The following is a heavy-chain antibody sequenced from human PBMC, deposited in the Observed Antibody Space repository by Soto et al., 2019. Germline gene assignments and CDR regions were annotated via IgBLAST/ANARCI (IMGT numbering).Heavy chain of an antibody. V-gene: IGHV4-59*01. J-gene: IGHJ3*02. CDR2: IYYTGTT. CDR1: GGAISTFY. CDR3: EREVFYRLYDSGYDYPDGAFDI. Sequence: SETLSLTCTVSGGAISTFYWSWVRQPPGKGLEWIGYIYYTGTTNYNPSLRSRVTMSIDTSKDQFSLKLNSVTAADTAVYFGEREVFYRLYDSGYDYPDGAFDIWGQGKMVTVSS. D-gene: IGHD5-12*01.